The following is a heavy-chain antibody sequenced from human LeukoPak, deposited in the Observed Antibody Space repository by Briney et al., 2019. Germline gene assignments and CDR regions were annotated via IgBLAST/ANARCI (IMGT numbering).Heavy chain of an antibody. Sequence: SGGSLRLSCAASGFTFSSYGMHWVRQAPGKGLEWVAVISYDGSNKYYADSVKGRFTISRDNSKNTLYLQMNSLRAEDMAVYYCARYTGTGGSCYDHWGQGTLVTVSS. CDR1: GFTFSSYG. V-gene: IGHV3-30*03. J-gene: IGHJ5*02. D-gene: IGHD2-15*01. CDR2: ISYDGSNK. CDR3: ARYTGTGGSCYDH.